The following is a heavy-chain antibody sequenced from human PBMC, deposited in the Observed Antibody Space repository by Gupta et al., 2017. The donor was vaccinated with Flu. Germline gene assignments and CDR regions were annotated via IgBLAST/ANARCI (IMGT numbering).Heavy chain of an antibody. J-gene: IGHJ3*02. D-gene: IGHD2-2*01. CDR3: ARDVEPAANDAFHI. V-gene: IGHV1-2*06. CDR2: INPNSGGT. Sequence: IHWVRQAPGQGLEWMGRINPNSGGTNFAQKCQGRVTMTRDTSTSTAYMELDRLIFDDTAVYYCARDVEPAANDAFHIWGQGTMVTVSS.